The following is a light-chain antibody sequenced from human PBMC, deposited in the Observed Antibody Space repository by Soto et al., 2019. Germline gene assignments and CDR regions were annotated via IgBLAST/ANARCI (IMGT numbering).Light chain of an antibody. CDR1: QSVSNN. V-gene: IGKV3-15*01. CDR2: GAS. Sequence: EIVMTQSPATLSVSPGERATLSCRASQSVSNNLAWYQKKPGQAPRLLIYGASTRAPGIPARFSRSGSGTEFTLTISSLQSEDFAVYYCQQYNNWWTFGQGTRVEIK. J-gene: IGKJ1*01. CDR3: QQYNNWWT.